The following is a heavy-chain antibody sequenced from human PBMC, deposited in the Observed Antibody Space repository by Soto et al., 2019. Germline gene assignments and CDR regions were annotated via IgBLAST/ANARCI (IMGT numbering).Heavy chain of an antibody. CDR1: GGSISSGGYY. D-gene: IGHD3-9*01. Sequence: SETLSLTCTVSGGSISSGGYYWSWIRQHPGKGLEWIGYIFYSGTTYYNPSLKSRVTISVDTSKNQFSLKLSSVTAADTAVYYCASDIATRANVLRSIDLAWGQGTLVTVSS. CDR2: IFYSGTT. J-gene: IGHJ5*02. CDR3: ASDIATRANVLRSIDLA. V-gene: IGHV4-31*03.